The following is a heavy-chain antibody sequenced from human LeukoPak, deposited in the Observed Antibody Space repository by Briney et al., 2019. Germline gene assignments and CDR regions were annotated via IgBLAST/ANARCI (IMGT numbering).Heavy chain of an antibody. V-gene: IGHV1-69*13. CDR1: GGTFSRYA. D-gene: IGHD6-6*01. Sequence: ASVKVSCKASGGTFSRYAFNWVRQVPGQGLEWMGGIIPLFGTTNYAQKFQGRVTITAGESTRTVYMELSGLRSEDTALYFCARGGEYSSSLAYWGQGILVTVSS. J-gene: IGHJ4*02. CDR3: ARGGEYSSSLAY. CDR2: IIPLFGTT.